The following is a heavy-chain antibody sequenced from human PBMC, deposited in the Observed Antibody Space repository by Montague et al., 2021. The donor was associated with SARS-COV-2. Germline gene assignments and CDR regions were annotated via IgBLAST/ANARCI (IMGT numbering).Heavy chain of an antibody. CDR1: GGAISTSSFH. J-gene: IGHJ6*02. D-gene: IGHD1-1*01. CDR2: IYFSGSA. CDR3: ARHAPFSDNYRRYPFNFDV. Sequence: SETLSLTCTVSGGAISTSSFHWGWVRQSPGKGLEWIATIYFSGSAYYNPSLKSRVSISIDTSKNKFSLQLTSVTAADTAVYYCARHAPFSDNYRRYPFNFDVRGQGTAVTVSS. V-gene: IGHV4-39*01.